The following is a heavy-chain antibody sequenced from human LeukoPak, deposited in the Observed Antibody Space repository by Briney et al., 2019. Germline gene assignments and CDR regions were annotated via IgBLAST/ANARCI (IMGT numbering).Heavy chain of an antibody. D-gene: IGHD3-10*01. CDR1: GYTFTSYG. CDR3: ARAYGSGSYTLLFFDY. V-gene: IGHV1-18*01. CDR2: ISAYSGNT. Sequence: ASVKVSCKASGYTFTSYGIIWVRQAPGQGLEWMGRISAYSGNTNYAQNLQGRVTMTTDTSTSTVYMELSSLRSEDTAVYYCARAYGSGSYTLLFFDYWGQGTLVTVSS. J-gene: IGHJ4*02.